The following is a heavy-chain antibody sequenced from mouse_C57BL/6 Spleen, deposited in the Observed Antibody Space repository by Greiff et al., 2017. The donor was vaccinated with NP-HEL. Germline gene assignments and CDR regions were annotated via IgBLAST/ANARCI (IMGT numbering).Heavy chain of an antibody. CDR3: ARRNWDWYFDV. V-gene: IGHV1-18*01. D-gene: IGHD4-1*01. Sequence: EVQLQQSGPELVKPGASVKISCKASGYTFTDYNMDWVKQSHGKSLEWIGDINPNNGGTIYNQKFKGKATLTVDKSSSTAYMKLRSLTSEDTAVYYCARRNWDWYFDVWGTGTTVTVSS. CDR1: GYTFTDYN. CDR2: INPNNGGT. J-gene: IGHJ1*03.